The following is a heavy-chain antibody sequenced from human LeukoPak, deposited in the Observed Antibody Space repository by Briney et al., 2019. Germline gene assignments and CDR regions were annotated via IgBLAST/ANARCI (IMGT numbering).Heavy chain of an antibody. Sequence: SETLSPTCTVSGGSISRHYWSWIRQASGKGLEWIGYISYSGSTNYNPSLKSRVTISVDTSKNQFSLKLSSVTAADTAVFYCARHVGPGYSYGFDNWGQGTLVTVSS. CDR2: ISYSGST. V-gene: IGHV4-59*08. J-gene: IGHJ4*02. CDR1: GGSISRHY. D-gene: IGHD5-18*01. CDR3: ARHVGPGYSYGFDN.